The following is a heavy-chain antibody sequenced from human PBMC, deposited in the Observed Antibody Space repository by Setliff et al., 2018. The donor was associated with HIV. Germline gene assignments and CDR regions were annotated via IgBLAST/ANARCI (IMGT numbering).Heavy chain of an antibody. D-gene: IGHD6-13*01. CDR2: VYQSGTT. CDR1: GGSISSSNW. J-gene: IGHJ6*02. V-gene: IGHV4-4*02. Sequence: PSETLSLTCAVSGGSISSSNWWTWVRQPPGKGLEWIGEVYQSGTTNYNPSLKSRVTISVDKSKNQFSLRLTSVTAADTAVYYCARLKSSWRYYYYGMDVWGQGTTVTVSS. CDR3: ARLKSSWRYYYYGMDV.